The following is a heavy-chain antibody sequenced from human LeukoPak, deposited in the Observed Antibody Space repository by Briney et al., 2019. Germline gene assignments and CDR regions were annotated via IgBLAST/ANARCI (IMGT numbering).Heavy chain of an antibody. CDR1: GYTFTSYA. V-gene: IGHV1-3*01. J-gene: IGHJ4*02. CDR3: ARDRAGATKFDY. CDR2: INAGNGNT. D-gene: IGHD1-26*01. Sequence: ASVKVSCKASGYTFTSYAMHWVRQAPGQRLEWMGWINAGNGNTKYSQKFQGRVTITRDTSASTAYMELSSLRSEDTAVYYCARDRAGATKFDYWGQGTLVTVSS.